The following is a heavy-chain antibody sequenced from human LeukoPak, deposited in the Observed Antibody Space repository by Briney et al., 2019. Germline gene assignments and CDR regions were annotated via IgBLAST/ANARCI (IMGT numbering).Heavy chain of an antibody. V-gene: IGHV1-69*04. D-gene: IGHD3-9*01. CDR3: ARARDILTGFDY. J-gene: IGHJ4*02. CDR2: IIPILGIA. Sequence: SVKVSCKASGGTFSSYAISWVRQAPGQGLEWMGRIIPILGIANYAQKFQGRVTITADKSTSTAYMELSSLRSEDTAVYYCARARDILTGFDYWGQGTLVTVSS. CDR1: GGTFSSYA.